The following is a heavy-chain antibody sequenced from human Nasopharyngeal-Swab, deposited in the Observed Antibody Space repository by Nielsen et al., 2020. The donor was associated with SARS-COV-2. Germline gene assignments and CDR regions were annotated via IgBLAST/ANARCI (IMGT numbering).Heavy chain of an antibody. CDR1: GYSFANYW. CDR2: IYPGNYDT. J-gene: IGHJ5*02. CDR3: ARRAARDGYNYEVDP. D-gene: IGHD5-24*01. Sequence: GESLKISCTGFGYSFANYWIGWVRQMPGKGLEWMGSIYPGNYDTRYSPAFHGRVTISADKSINTAYLQWTSLRASDTAVYYCARRAARDGYNYEVDPWGQGTLVTVTS. V-gene: IGHV5-51*01.